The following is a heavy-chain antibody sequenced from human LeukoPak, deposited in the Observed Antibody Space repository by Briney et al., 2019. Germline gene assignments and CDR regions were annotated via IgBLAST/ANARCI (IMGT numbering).Heavy chain of an antibody. Sequence: SETLSLTCAVYGGSFNGFYWSWIRQSPGKGLEWIGEINHSGSTDYNLSLKSRVTISVDASKNQFSLKLRSVTAADTAVYYCARLQLQRRPKFYYYMDVWGKGTTV. CDR3: ARLQLQRRPKFYYYMDV. CDR1: GGSFNGFY. D-gene: IGHD1-1*01. V-gene: IGHV4-34*01. CDR2: INHSGST. J-gene: IGHJ6*03.